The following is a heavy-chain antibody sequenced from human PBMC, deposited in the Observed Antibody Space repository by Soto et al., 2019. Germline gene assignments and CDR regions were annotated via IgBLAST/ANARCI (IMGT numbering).Heavy chain of an antibody. D-gene: IGHD3-3*01. CDR1: GGTFSSYA. Sequence: SVKVSCKASGGTFSSYAISWVRQAPGQGLEWMGGIIPIFGTANYAQKFQGRVTITADESTSTAYMELSSLRSEDTAVYYCARDFLLYDYDFWSGWMDFWGQGSKVTVSS. CDR2: IIPIFGTA. J-gene: IGHJ6*02. V-gene: IGHV1-69*13. CDR3: ARDFLLYDYDFWSGWMDF.